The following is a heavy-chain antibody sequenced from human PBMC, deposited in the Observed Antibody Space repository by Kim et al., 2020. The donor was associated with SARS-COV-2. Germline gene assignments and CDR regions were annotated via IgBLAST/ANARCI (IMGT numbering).Heavy chain of an antibody. CDR2: VNTDGSDT. D-gene: IGHD1-1*01. CDR1: GFTFSGFW. V-gene: IGHV3-74*03. CDR3: TRAKVATNAFDS. Sequence: GGSLRLSCEASGFTFSGFWMDWVRQAPGKGLLWVSRVNTDGSDTAYADSVKGRFTVSRDNAKNPLYLQMNRLRADDTAVYYCTRAKVATNAFDSWGQGIL. J-gene: IGHJ4*02.